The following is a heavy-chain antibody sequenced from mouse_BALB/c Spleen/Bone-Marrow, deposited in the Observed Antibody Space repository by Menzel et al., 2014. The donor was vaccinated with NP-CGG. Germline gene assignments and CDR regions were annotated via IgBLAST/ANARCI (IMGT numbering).Heavy chain of an antibody. Sequence: DVMLVESGGGLVQPGGSLKLSCAASGFTFTSYTMSWVRQTPEKRLEWVAYIGNGGGSTYYPDTVKGRFTISRDNAKNTLYLQMSSLKSEDTAIYYCTREDYGAYWGQGTLVTVSA. CDR3: TREDYGAY. J-gene: IGHJ3*01. CDR1: GFTFTSYT. D-gene: IGHD2-4*01. CDR2: IGNGGGST. V-gene: IGHV5-12-2*01.